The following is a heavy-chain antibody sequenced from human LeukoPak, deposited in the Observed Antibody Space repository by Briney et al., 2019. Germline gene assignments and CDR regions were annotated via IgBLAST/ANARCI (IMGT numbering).Heavy chain of an antibody. V-gene: IGHV1-8*02. D-gene: IGHD3-10*01. CDR1: GGTFSSYA. CDR3: ARVNGHYGSGSP. J-gene: IGHJ4*02. CDR2: MNPNSGNT. Sequence: ASVKVSCKASGGTFSSYAISWVRQAPRQGLEWMGWMNPNSGNTGYAQKFQGRVTMTRNTSISTAYMELSSLRSEDTAVYYCARVNGHYGSGSPWGQGTLVTVSS.